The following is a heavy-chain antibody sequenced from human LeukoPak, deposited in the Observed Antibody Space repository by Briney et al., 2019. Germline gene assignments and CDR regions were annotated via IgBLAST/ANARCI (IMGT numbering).Heavy chain of an antibody. V-gene: IGHV4-59*01. Sequence: PSETLSLTCTVSGGSISSYYWSWIRQPPGKGLEWIGYIYYSGSTTYTPSLKSRVTISVDTSKNQFSLKLSSVTAADTAVYYCARDARAFDIWGQGTMVTVSS. CDR1: GGSISSYY. CDR3: ARDARAFDI. CDR2: IYYSGST. J-gene: IGHJ3*02.